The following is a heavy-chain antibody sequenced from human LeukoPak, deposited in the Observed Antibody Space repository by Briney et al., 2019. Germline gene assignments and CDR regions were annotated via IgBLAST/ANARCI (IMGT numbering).Heavy chain of an antibody. D-gene: IGHD2-2*01. J-gene: IGHJ4*02. V-gene: IGHV4-34*01. CDR2: INHSGST. Sequence: SETLSLTCAVYGGSFSGYYWSWIRQPPGKGLEWIGEINHSGSTNYNPSLKSRVTISVDTSKNQFSLKLSSVTAADTAVYYCARYRLVPAAVGLDYWGQGTLVTVSS. CDR3: ARYRLVPAAVGLDY. CDR1: GGSFSGYY.